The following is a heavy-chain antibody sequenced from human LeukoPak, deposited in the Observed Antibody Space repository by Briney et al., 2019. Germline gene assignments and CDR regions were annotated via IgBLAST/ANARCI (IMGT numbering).Heavy chain of an antibody. CDR2: ISAYNGNT. CDR1: GYTFTSYG. V-gene: IGHV1-18*01. D-gene: IGHD6-13*01. J-gene: IGHJ5*02. CDR3: AREMSGDYSSSRYGWVDP. Sequence: ASVKVSCKASGYTFTSYGISWVRQAPGQGLVWMGWISAYNGNTNYAQKLQGRVTMTTDTFTSTAYMELRSLRSDDTAVYYCAREMSGDYSSSRYGWVDPWGQGTLVTVSS.